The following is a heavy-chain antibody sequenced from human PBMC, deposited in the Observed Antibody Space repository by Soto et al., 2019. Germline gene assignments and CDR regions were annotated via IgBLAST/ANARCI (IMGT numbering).Heavy chain of an antibody. CDR1: GGSISSYY. V-gene: IGHV4-59*01. D-gene: IGHD6-19*01. CDR2: IYYSGST. Sequence: QVQLQESGPGLVKPSETLSLTCTVSGGSISSYYWSWIRQPPGKGLEWIGYIYYSGSTNYNPSLKSRVTISVDTSKNQFSLKLSPVTAADTAVYYCAREPPYSSGDYWYFDLWGRGTLVTVSS. J-gene: IGHJ2*01. CDR3: AREPPYSSGDYWYFDL.